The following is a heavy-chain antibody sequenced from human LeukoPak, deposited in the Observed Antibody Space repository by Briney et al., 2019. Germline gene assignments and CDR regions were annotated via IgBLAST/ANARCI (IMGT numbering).Heavy chain of an antibody. D-gene: IGHD6-19*01. V-gene: IGHV5-51*01. CDR1: GYSFTSCW. J-gene: IGHJ4*02. CDR3: ARHGHSSGSSY. Sequence: GESLKISCKGSGYSFTSCWIGWVRQMPGKGLEWMGIIYPDDSDTTYSPSFQGQVTISADESISTAYLQWSSLKASDTAIYYCARHGHSSGSSYWGQGTLVTVSS. CDR2: IYPDDSDT.